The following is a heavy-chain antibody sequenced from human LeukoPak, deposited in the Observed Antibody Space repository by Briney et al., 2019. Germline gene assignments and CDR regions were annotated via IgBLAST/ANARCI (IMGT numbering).Heavy chain of an antibody. D-gene: IGHD1-14*01. CDR2: IIPIFGSA. CDR3: ARDLGPPRSFDP. J-gene: IGHJ5*02. Sequence: ASVKVSCKASGYTFTSYGISWVRQAPGQGLEWMGGIIPIFGSANYAQKFQGRVTITADESTSTAYMELSSLRSEDTAVYYCARDLGPPRSFDPWGQGTLVTVSS. V-gene: IGHV1-69*13. CDR1: GYTFTSYG.